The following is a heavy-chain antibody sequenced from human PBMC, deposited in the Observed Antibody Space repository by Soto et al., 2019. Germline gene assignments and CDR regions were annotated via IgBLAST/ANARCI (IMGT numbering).Heavy chain of an antibody. CDR1: GFTFSSYW. J-gene: IGHJ6*02. Sequence: EVQLVESGGGLVQPGGSLRLSCAASGFTFSSYWMSWVRQAPGKGLEWVANIKQDGSEKYYVDSVKGRFTISRDNANNPLYLQMNSPRAADTAVYYCASDHTGTGGAYLAHYYCMDVWGQGTTVTVFS. CDR2: IKQDGSEK. D-gene: IGHD4-17*01. V-gene: IGHV3-7*01. CDR3: ASDHTGTGGAYLAHYYCMDV.